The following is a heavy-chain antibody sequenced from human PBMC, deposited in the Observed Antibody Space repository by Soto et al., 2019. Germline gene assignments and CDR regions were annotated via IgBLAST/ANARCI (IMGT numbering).Heavy chain of an antibody. V-gene: IGHV4-30-2*01. CDR1: GGSISSGGYS. D-gene: IGHD6-13*01. J-gene: IGHJ6*03. Sequence: SETLSLTCAVSGGSISSGGYSWSWIRQPPGKGLEWIGYIYHSGSTYYNPSLKSRVTISVDTSKNQFSLKLSSVTAADTAVYYCARAVGGSSWDYYYYMDVWGKGTTVTVSS. CDR2: IYHSGST. CDR3: ARAVGGSSWDYYYYMDV.